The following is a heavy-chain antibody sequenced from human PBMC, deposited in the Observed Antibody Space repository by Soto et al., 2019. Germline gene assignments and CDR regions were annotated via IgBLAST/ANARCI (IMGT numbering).Heavy chain of an antibody. V-gene: IGHV3-48*01. CDR2: ISGSGSTI. Sequence: EVQLVESGGDLVQPGGSLRLSCAASGFTFSSYSMYWVRQAPGKGLEWVSYISGSGSTIYYADSVKGRFTISRDNAKNSLYLQMNSLRAEDTAVYYCARRDYGDYMLDFWGQGTLVTVSS. J-gene: IGHJ4*02. CDR1: GFTFSSYS. D-gene: IGHD4-17*01. CDR3: ARRDYGDYMLDF.